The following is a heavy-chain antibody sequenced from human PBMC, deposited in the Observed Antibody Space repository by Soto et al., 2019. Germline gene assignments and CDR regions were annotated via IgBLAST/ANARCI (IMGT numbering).Heavy chain of an antibody. D-gene: IGHD3-9*01. CDR2: IYYSGST. J-gene: IGHJ4*02. CDR3: ARYILTGYQFDY. Sequence: QLQLQESGPGLVKPSETLSLTCTVSGGSISSSNYYWGWIRQPPGKGLEWIGNIYYSGSTYYNPSLKSRVTISVDTSKYQFSLKLSSVTATDTAVYYCARYILTGYQFDYWGQGTLVTVSS. CDR1: GGSISSSNYY. V-gene: IGHV4-39*01.